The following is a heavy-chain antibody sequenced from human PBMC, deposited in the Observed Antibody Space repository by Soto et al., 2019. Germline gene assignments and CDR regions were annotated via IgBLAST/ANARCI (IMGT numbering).Heavy chain of an antibody. CDR3: ARGRASDY. J-gene: IGHJ4*02. CDR2: INHSGSI. Sequence: QVQLQQWGAGLLKPSETLSLTCAVYGGSFSGYSWSWIRQPPGKGLEWIGEINHSGSITYNPSLTSRVIISVDTSKNQFSLNRSSVTAADTAVYYCARGRASDYWGQGTLVTVSS. CDR1: GGSFSGYS. V-gene: IGHV4-34*01.